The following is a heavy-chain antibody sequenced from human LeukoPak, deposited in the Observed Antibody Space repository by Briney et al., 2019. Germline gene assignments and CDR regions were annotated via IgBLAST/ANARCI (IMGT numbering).Heavy chain of an antibody. CDR1: GGSISSSSYY. V-gene: IGHV4-39*01. CDR3: ASTSLYSSSWYGLFDI. CDR2: IYYSGST. J-gene: IGHJ3*02. D-gene: IGHD6-13*01. Sequence: PSETLSLTCTVSGGSISSSSYYWGWIRQPPGKGLEWIGSIYYSGSTYYNPSLKSRVTISVDTSKNQFSLKLSSVTAADTAVYYCASTSLYSSSWYGLFDIWGQGTMVTVSS.